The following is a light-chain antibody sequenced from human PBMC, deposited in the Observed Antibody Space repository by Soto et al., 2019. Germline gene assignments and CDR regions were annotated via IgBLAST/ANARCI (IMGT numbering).Light chain of an antibody. V-gene: IGKV1-39*01. CDR1: ENIVTY. Sequence: DLQMTQSPSSLSASVGDRVTITCRASENIVTYVNWYQQTPGQDPKVLIYTASNLQSGVRSRFIGSGSGTDFILTISSLPSEEFASYYWQQIYRTPLTFGGGTKVEIK. J-gene: IGKJ4*01. CDR2: TAS. CDR3: QQIYRTPLT.